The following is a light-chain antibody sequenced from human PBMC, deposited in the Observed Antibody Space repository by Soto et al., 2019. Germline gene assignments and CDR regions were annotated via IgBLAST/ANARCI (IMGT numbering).Light chain of an antibody. CDR2: AAS. CDR1: QGIKND. J-gene: IGKJ2*01. CDR3: LQDYNYPYT. V-gene: IGKV1-6*01. Sequence: AIQMTQSPSSLSAFIGDRVTVTCRASQGIKNDVAWYQQKPGKAPKLLIYAASSLQSGVPSRFSGSGSGTDFTLTISSLQPEDFATYYCLQDYNYPYTFGQGTKLEIK.